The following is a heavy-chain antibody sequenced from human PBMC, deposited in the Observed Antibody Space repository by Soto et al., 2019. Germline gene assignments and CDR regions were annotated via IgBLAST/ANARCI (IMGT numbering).Heavy chain of an antibody. J-gene: IGHJ4*02. CDR2: ITPYNGNP. V-gene: IGHV1-18*01. CDR1: GYRFSDYG. D-gene: IGHD3-3*01. Sequence: QVHLVQSGGEVKKPGASVRVSCKTSGYRFSDYGISWVRQAPGQGLEWMGWITPYNGNPKFSQKFKGRVTVTTDTSTSTAFMELRSLRPPDTASYYWARVLGTGLLEFALAFWGQGTLVTVSS. CDR3: ARVLGTGLLEFALAF.